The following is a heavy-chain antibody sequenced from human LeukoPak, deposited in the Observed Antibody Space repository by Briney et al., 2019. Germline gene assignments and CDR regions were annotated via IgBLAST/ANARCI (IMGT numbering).Heavy chain of an antibody. CDR2: ISSGSSTI. Sequence: PGGSLRLSCAASGFIFSSNSMNWVRQAPGKGLEWVSYISSGSSTIYYADSVRGRFTISRDNAKNSLYLQMNSLRAEDTAVYYCARGSDFVWGSYRPYFDYWGQGTLVTVSS. J-gene: IGHJ4*02. V-gene: IGHV3-48*04. CDR3: ARGSDFVWGSYRPYFDY. D-gene: IGHD3-16*02. CDR1: GFIFSSNS.